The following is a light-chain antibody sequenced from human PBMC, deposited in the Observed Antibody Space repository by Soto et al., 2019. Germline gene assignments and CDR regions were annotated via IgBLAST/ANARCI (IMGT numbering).Light chain of an antibody. CDR1: QTVSRS. J-gene: IGKJ1*01. CDR2: GAS. CDR3: QQYGTSPPT. Sequence: EVVLTQSPATLSVSPGERATLSCRASQTVSRSLAWYKQKPGQAPRLLIYGASTRATGIPGRFSGSGSGTEFTLTISRLEPEDFAVFYCQQYGTSPPTFGQGTKVDIK. V-gene: IGKV3-20*01.